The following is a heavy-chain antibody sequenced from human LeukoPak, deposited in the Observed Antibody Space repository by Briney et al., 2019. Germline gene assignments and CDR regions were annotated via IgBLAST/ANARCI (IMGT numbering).Heavy chain of an antibody. CDR1: GYTFTSYY. Sequence: ASVKVSCKASGYTFTSYYMHWVRRAPGQGLEWMGIINPSGGSTSYAQKFQGRVTMTRDTSTSTVYMELSSLRSEDTAVYYCARSRYSGYEFDYWGQGTLVTVSS. D-gene: IGHD5-12*01. CDR3: ARSRYSGYEFDY. J-gene: IGHJ4*02. CDR2: INPSGGST. V-gene: IGHV1-46*01.